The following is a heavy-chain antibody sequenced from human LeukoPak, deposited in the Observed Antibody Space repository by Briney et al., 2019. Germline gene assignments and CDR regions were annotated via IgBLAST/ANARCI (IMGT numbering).Heavy chain of an antibody. V-gene: IGHV3-74*01. Sequence: AGSLRLSCAASGFTFSSYWMHWVRQAPGKGLVWISRINSDGRTKTYADSVKGRFTISTDNANNTLYLQMPSLRAEDTAVYYCAREDCSGGSCYFHHWGQGTLVTVSS. D-gene: IGHD2-15*01. CDR1: GFTFSSYW. CDR3: AREDCSGGSCYFHH. J-gene: IGHJ1*01. CDR2: INSDGRTK.